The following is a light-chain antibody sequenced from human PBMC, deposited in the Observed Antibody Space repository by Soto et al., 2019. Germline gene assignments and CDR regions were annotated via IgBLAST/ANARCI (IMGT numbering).Light chain of an antibody. Sequence: DIQMTQSPSSVSASVGDRVTITSRASERINTYLAWYQQQTGKAPKLLIYAASSLQTGVPSRFSGSGSGTEFTLTISNLQPEDFATYYCQQANSPPLTFGGGTKVDIK. CDR3: QQANSPPLT. V-gene: IGKV1-12*01. CDR1: ERINTY. CDR2: AAS. J-gene: IGKJ4*01.